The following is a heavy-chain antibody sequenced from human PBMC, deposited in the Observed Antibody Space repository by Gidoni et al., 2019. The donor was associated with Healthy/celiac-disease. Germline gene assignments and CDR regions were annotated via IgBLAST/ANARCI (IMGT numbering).Heavy chain of an antibody. D-gene: IGHD3-10*01. V-gene: IGHV4-39*02. CDR1: GGSISSSSYY. Sequence: QLQLQESGPGLVKPSETLSLTRTVAGGSISSSSYYWAWIRQPPGKGREWIGSIYYSGSTYYNPALKSRVTISVDTSKSQFSLKLSSVTAADTAVYYCARESGYWGQGTLVTVSS. CDR3: ARESGY. J-gene: IGHJ4*02. CDR2: IYYSGST.